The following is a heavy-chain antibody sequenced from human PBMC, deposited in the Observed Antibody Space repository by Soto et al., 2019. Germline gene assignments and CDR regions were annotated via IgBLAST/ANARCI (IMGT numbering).Heavy chain of an antibody. CDR1: GFTFSSFE. CDR3: AKEASIAALDEYYFDY. D-gene: IGHD6-6*01. J-gene: IGHJ4*02. V-gene: IGHV3-48*03. CDR2: ISSSGSTK. Sequence: GGSLRLSCAASGFTFSSFEMNWVRQAPDKGLEWASYISSSGSTKYYADSVKGRFAISRDNAKNSLWLQMSSLRAEDTAVYYCAKEASIAALDEYYFDYWGQGTLVTVSS.